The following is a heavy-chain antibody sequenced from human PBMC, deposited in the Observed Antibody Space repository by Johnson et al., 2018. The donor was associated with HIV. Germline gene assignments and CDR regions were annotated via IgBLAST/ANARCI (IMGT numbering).Heavy chain of an antibody. Sequence: VQLVESGGGLVQPGGSLRLSCAASGFTVRSNYMSWVRQAPGRGLEWVSVIYSGGSTYYADSVKGRFTISRDNSKNTLYLQMNSLRAEDTAVFYCARDRGLRYFDIWGQGTMVTVSS. D-gene: IGHD5-12*01. CDR3: ARDRGLRYFDI. J-gene: IGHJ3*02. V-gene: IGHV3-66*01. CDR2: IYSGGST. CDR1: GFTVRSNY.